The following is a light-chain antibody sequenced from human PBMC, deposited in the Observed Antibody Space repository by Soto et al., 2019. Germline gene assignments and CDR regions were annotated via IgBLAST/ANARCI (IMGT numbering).Light chain of an antibody. V-gene: IGKV3-15*01. CDR2: GAS. Sequence: EVVITQSTATLSVSPGERATLSCRASQSVSSNLAWYQQKPGQAPRLLIYGASTRATGIPARFSGSGSGTEFTLTISSLQSEDFAVYYCQQYNNWPPWTFGQGTKVDTK. CDR3: QQYNNWPPWT. J-gene: IGKJ1*01. CDR1: QSVSSN.